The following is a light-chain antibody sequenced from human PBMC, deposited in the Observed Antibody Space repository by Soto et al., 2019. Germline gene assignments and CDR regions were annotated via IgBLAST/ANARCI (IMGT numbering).Light chain of an antibody. V-gene: IGKV3D-15*01. Sequence: EIVMTQSPASLSVSPGESATLSCRASQSISSHLVWYQQKPGQAPRLVIYAASIRATGIPARFSGSGSGTEFTLTISSLQSEDFAVYYCQQYNDWPPWTFGQGTRWIS. CDR2: AAS. CDR3: QQYNDWPPWT. CDR1: QSISSH. J-gene: IGKJ1*01.